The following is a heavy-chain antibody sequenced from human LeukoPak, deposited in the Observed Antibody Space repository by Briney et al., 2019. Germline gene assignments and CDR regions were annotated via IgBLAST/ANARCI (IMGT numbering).Heavy chain of an antibody. V-gene: IGHV1-2*02. D-gene: IGHD2-2*01. J-gene: IGHJ5*02. CDR3: ARARGDIVVVPAAIWFDP. CDR2: IKPNNGGT. Sequence: EASVKVSCKASGYTFTGYYMHWGRQAPGQGLEWMGWIKPNNGGTNYAQKFQGRVTMTRDTSISTAYMELSRLRSDDTAVYYCARARGDIVVVPAAIWFDPWGQGTLVTVSS. CDR1: GYTFTGYY.